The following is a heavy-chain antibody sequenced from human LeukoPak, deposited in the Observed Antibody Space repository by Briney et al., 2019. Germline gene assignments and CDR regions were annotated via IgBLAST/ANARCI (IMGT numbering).Heavy chain of an antibody. Sequence: GGSLRLSCAMSGLKFSSYGIHWVRQAPGKGLEWVAFIRYDGNKKDYADSVKGRFTISRDNAKNTLYLQMNSLRVEDTAVYYCARIGSLSPFDWGQGTLVTVSS. CDR2: IRYDGNKK. D-gene: IGHD6-6*01. J-gene: IGHJ4*02. CDR3: ARIGSLSPFD. CDR1: GLKFSSYG. V-gene: IGHV3-30*02.